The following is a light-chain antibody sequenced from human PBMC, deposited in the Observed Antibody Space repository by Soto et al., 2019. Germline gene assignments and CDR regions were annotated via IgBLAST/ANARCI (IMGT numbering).Light chain of an antibody. CDR1: SSNIGANY. J-gene: IGLJ3*02. Sequence: QSVLTQPPSVSGAPGQRVTISCTGSSSNIGANYDVHWYQQRPGTAPKLLIYSNNQRPSGVPDRFSGSKSGTSASLAISGLRSEDEADYYCAAWDDSLSGLWVFGGGTQLTVL. CDR2: SNN. CDR3: AAWDDSLSGLWV. V-gene: IGLV1-47*02.